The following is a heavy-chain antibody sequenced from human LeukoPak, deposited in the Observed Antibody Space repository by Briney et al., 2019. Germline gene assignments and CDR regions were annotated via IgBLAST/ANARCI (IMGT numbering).Heavy chain of an antibody. CDR3: AKDAPTVRGYYGSGSYYWPYFDY. Sequence: WGSLRLSCAASGFTFSSYAMSWVRQAPGKGLEWVSAISGSGGSTYYADSVKGRFTISRDNSKNTLYLQMNSLRAEDTAVYYCAKDAPTVRGYYGSGSYYWPYFDYWGQGTLVTVSS. J-gene: IGHJ4*02. CDR2: ISGSGGST. D-gene: IGHD3-10*01. V-gene: IGHV3-23*01. CDR1: GFTFSSYA.